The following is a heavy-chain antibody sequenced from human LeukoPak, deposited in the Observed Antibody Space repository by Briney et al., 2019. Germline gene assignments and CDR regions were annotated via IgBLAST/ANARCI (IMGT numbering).Heavy chain of an antibody. CDR1: GFTFSNFN. CDR3: ARDSSAGSSGF. V-gene: IGHV3-48*01. CDR2: ISGTSATI. Sequence: GGSLRLSCAASGFTFSNFNMNWVRQAPGKGLGWISYISGTSATIYYADSVKGRFTIPRDNAKNSLYLQMNSLRVEDTAVYYYARDSSAGSSGFWGQGTLVTVSS. D-gene: IGHD6-25*01. J-gene: IGHJ4*02.